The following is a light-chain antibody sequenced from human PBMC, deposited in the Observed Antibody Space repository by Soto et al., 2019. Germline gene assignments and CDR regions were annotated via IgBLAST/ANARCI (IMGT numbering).Light chain of an antibody. CDR3: QQYYSTPWT. CDR1: QSVLYSSNNKNY. CDR2: WAS. J-gene: IGKJ1*01. Sequence: DIVMTQSPDSLAVSLGERATINCKSSQSVLYSSNNKNYLAWYQQKPGQPPKLLIYWASTRESGVPDRFSGSGSGTDFTLTIRSLQAEDVAGYYCQQYYSTPWTFGQGTKVEIK. V-gene: IGKV4-1*01.